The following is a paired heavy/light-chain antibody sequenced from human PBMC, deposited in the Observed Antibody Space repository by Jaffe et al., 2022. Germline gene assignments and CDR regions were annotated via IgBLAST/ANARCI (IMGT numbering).Heavy chain of an antibody. D-gene: IGHD2-2*01. J-gene: IGHJ5*02. CDR2: INAGNGNT. Sequence: QVQLVQSGAEVKKPGASVKVSCKASGYTFTSYAMHWVRQAPGQRLEWMGWINAGNGNTKYSQKFQGRVTITRDTSASTAYMELSSLRSEDTAVYYCASAINCSSTSCYYSNWFDPWGQGTLVTVSS. CDR3: ASAINCSSTSCYYSNWFDP. V-gene: IGHV1-3*01. CDR1: GYTFTSYA.
Light chain of an antibody. CDR2: EGS. Sequence: QSALTQPASVSGSPGQSITISCTGTSSDVGSYNLVSWYQQHPGKAPKLMIYEGSKRPSGVSNRFSGSKSGNTASLTISGLQAEDEADYYCCSYAGSSTSWVFGGGTKLTVL. CDR3: CSYAGSSTSWV. CDR1: SSDVGSYNL. J-gene: IGLJ3*02. V-gene: IGLV2-23*01.